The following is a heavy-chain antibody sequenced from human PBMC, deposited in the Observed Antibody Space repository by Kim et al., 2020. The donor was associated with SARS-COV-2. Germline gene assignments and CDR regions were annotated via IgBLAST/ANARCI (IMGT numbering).Heavy chain of an antibody. Sequence: DSVKCRFTITRDNSKSTLYLQMNSLRAEDTAVYYCAKDAIAARPNFHYWGQGTLVTVAS. CDR3: AKDAIAARPNFHY. D-gene: IGHD6-6*01. V-gene: IGHV3-33*06. J-gene: IGHJ4*02.